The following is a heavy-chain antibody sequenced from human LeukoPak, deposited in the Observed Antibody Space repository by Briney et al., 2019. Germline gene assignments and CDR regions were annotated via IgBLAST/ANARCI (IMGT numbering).Heavy chain of an antibody. CDR3: ARVSGYSSGPLDY. CDR2: ISSSSSTI. D-gene: IGHD6-19*01. J-gene: IGHJ4*02. Sequence: GGSLRLSCAASGFTFSSYSMNWVRQAPGKGLEWVSYISSSSSTIYYADSVKGRFTISRDNAKNSLYLQMNSLRAEDTAVYYCARVSGYSSGPLDYWGQGTLVTVSS. V-gene: IGHV3-48*04. CDR1: GFTFSSYS.